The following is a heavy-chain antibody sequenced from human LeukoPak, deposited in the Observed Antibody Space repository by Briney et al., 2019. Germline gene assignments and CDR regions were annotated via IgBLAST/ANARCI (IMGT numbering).Heavy chain of an antibody. CDR1: GFTFSSYC. CDR2: IKQEGREK. D-gene: IGHD6-19*01. Sequence: GGSLRLSCAVSGFTFSSYCMSWVSQAPGRGREWVANIKQEGREKYYVDSVKGLFTSSRDNAKNSLYLQMNSLRAEDTAVYYCARGKDISGWTGGYWGQGTLVTVSS. J-gene: IGHJ4*02. CDR3: ARGKDISGWTGGY. V-gene: IGHV3-7*01.